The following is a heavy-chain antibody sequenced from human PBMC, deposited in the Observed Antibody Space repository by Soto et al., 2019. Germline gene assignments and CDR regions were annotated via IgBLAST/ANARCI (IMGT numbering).Heavy chain of an antibody. Sequence: QVQLVQSGAEVKKPGSSVKVSCRTSGGTFSSYTFNWVRQAPGQGLEWMGGIIPIFGTTNYAQKFQGRVTITADESTSTAYMDLSSLTFEDTAVYYCARGAGSHLDYWYLELWGHGTLVTVSS. CDR3: ARGAGSHLDYWYLEL. CDR1: GGTFSSYT. V-gene: IGHV1-69*01. D-gene: IGHD1-26*01. CDR2: IIPIFGTT. J-gene: IGHJ2*01.